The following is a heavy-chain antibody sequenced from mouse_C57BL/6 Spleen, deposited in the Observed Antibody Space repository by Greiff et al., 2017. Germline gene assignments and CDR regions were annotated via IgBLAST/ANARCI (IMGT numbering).Heavy chain of an antibody. J-gene: IGHJ2*01. V-gene: IGHV1-52*01. CDR2: IDPSDSET. CDR3: ARFYYGYGDFDY. CDR1: GYTFTSYW. D-gene: IGHD2-2*01. Sequence: QVQLQQPGAELVRPGSSVKLSCKASGYTFTSYWMHWVKQRPIQGLEWIGNIDPSDSETHYNQKFKDKATLTVDKSSSTAYMQLSSLTSEDSAVYYSARFYYGYGDFDYWGQGTTLTVSS.